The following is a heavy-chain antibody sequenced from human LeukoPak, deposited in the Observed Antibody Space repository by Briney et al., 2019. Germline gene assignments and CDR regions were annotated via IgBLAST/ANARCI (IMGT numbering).Heavy chain of an antibody. CDR2: IKQDGSEK. CDR1: GVTFSSYW. V-gene: IGHV3-7*01. Sequence: GGSLRLSCAASGVTFSSYWMSWVRQAPGKGLEWVANIKQDGSEKYYVDSVKGRFTISRDNAKNSLYLQMNSLRAEDTAVYYCARDSESGNIVVVPAAQGPFDYWGQGTLVTVSS. J-gene: IGHJ4*02. CDR3: ARDSESGNIVVVPAAQGPFDY. D-gene: IGHD2-2*01.